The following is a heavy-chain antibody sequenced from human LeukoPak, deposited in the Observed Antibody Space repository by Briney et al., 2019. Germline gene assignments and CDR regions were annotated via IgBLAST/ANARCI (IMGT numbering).Heavy chain of an antibody. D-gene: IGHD6-6*01. J-gene: IGHJ6*03. Sequence: PGGSLRLSCEASGFTFSTYGMHWVRQAPGKGLEWVAFIRYDGNQKSFADSVKGRFTISRDNSKNTLYLQMNSLRAEDTAVYYCASSVVLPYYYYYMDVWGKGTTVTVSS. CDR2: IRYDGNQK. V-gene: IGHV3-30*02. CDR3: ASSVVLPYYYYYMDV. CDR1: GFTFSTYG.